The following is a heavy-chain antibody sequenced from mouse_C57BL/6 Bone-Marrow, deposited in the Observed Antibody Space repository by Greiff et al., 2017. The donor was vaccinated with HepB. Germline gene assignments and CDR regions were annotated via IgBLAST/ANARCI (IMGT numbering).Heavy chain of an antibody. CDR2: ISYSGST. Sequence: DVKLQESGPGLAKPSQTLSLTCSVTGYSITSDYWNWIRKFPGNKLEYMGYISYSGSTYYNPSLKSRISITRDTSKNQYYLQLNSVTTEDTATYYCARQGGTTVVATDWYFDVWGTGTTVTVSS. CDR1: GYSITSDY. J-gene: IGHJ1*03. D-gene: IGHD1-1*01. CDR3: ARQGGTTVVATDWYFDV. V-gene: IGHV3-8*01.